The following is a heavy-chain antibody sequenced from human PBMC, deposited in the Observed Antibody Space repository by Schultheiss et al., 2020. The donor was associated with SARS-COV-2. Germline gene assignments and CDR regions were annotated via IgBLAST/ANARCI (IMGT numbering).Heavy chain of an antibody. J-gene: IGHJ4*02. CDR1: GGSFSGYY. D-gene: IGHD1-26*01. V-gene: IGHV4-34*01. CDR2: NYHSGST. CDR3: ARGRDRSRDGGSYSY. Sequence: SETLSLTCAVYGGSFSGYYWSWIRQHPGKGLEWIGENYHSGSTYYNPSLKSRVTISVDTSKNQFYLKLSSVTAADTAVYYCARGRDRSRDGGSYSYWGQGTLVTGSS.